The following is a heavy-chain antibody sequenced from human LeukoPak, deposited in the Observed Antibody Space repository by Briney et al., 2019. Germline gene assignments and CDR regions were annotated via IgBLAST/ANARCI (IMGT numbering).Heavy chain of an antibody. CDR2: IGVTGDT. CDR3: ARNPAKVVPAVY. Sequence: GGSLRLSCAASGFTFSKDDFQWVRQAAGKGLEWVAAIGVTGDTYYADSVKGRFTISREDAANSLYLQMRSLGAGDTALYYCARNPAKVVPAVYWGQGTLVTVSS. J-gene: IGHJ4*02. D-gene: IGHD2-2*01. CDR1: GFTFSKDD. V-gene: IGHV3-13*01.